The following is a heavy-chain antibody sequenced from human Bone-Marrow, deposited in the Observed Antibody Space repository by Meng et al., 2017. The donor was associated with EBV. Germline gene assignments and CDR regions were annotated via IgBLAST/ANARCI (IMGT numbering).Heavy chain of an antibody. CDR3: ASPLGYCTGGVCHDAFDI. CDR1: GGSFRGYY. CDR2: INHSGST. V-gene: IGHV4-34*01. D-gene: IGHD2-8*02. J-gene: IGHJ3*02. Sequence: GLVQEWGAGLLKPSANLSLTCVVYGGSFRGYYWSWIRQAPGMGLEWIGDINHSGSTNYNPSLKSRVTISVDTSKNQFSLKLTSVTAADTALYYCASPLGYCTGGVCHDAFDIWGQGTMVTVSS.